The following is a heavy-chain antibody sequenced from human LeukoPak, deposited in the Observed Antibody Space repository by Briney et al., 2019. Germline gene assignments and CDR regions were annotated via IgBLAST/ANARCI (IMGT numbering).Heavy chain of an antibody. CDR2: IYPVNSDV. J-gene: IGHJ4*02. CDR3: ARPGGRGLAPFDF. Sequence: GESLKISCKTSGFTFTDYWIVWVRQMPGKGLEWMGSIYPVNSDVRYSPSFQGRVTISADKSISTAYLQLISPEASDTAMYYCARPGGRGLAPFDFWGQGTPITVSS. V-gene: IGHV5-51*01. D-gene: IGHD2-15*01. CDR1: GFTFTDYW.